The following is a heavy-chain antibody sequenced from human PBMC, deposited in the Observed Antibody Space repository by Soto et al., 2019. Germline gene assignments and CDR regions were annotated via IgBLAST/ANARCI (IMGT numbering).Heavy chain of an antibody. J-gene: IGHJ4*02. V-gene: IGHV1-18*01. CDR3: ARDFYPLAYYFDY. Sequence: ASVKVSCKASGYRFTNHGISWVRQAPGQGLEWMGWISGNDGKTKYARKFQGRVTMTTDTSTGTAYMEMNSLRHDDTAVYYCARDFYPLAYYFDYWGQGTLVTVSS. CDR1: GYRFTNHG. CDR2: ISGNDGKT.